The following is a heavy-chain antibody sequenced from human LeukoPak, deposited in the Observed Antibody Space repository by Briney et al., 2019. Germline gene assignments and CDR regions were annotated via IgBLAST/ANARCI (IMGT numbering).Heavy chain of an antibody. CDR2: IRYDGSNK. CDR3: AKGATVTPDYYYYYMDV. V-gene: IGHV3-30*02. D-gene: IGHD4-17*01. Sequence: PGGSLRLCCAASGFTFSTYGMHWVRQAPGKGLEWVAFIRYDGSNKYYVDSVKGRFTISRDNSKNTLYLQMNSLRAEDTAVYYCAKGATVTPDYYYYYMDVWGKGTTVTVSS. CDR1: GFTFSTYG. J-gene: IGHJ6*03.